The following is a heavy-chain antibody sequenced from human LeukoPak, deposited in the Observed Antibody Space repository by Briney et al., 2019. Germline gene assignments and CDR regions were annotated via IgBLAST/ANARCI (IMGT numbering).Heavy chain of an antibody. J-gene: IGHJ3*02. CDR3: ARPQWLATHSAFDI. D-gene: IGHD6-19*01. Sequence: SETLSLTCTVSGGSISSYYWSWIRQPPGKGLEWIGYIYYSGSTNYNPSLKSRVTISVDTSKNQFSLKLSSVTAADTAVYYCARPQWLATHSAFDIWGQGTMVTVSS. CDR1: GGSISSYY. CDR2: IYYSGST. V-gene: IGHV4-59*08.